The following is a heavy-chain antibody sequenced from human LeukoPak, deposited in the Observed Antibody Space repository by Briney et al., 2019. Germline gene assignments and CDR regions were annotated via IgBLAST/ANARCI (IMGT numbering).Heavy chain of an antibody. J-gene: IGHJ4*02. CDR3: AGDKGPYYFDQ. CDR2: IWNDGSQK. V-gene: IGHV3-33*01. Sequence: PGGSLRLSCAASGFTFRSFGMGWVRQAPGKGLEWVAVIWNDGSQKYYADSVKGRFTISRDNSKNTLYLQMNSLRAEDTAVYYCAGDKGPYYFDQWGQGTLLTVSS. CDR1: GFTFRSFG.